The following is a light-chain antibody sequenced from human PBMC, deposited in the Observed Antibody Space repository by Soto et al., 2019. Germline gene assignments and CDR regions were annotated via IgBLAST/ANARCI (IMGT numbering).Light chain of an antibody. CDR2: EVS. CDR3: SSYTSSSTLYV. CDR1: SSDVGGYNY. Sequence: QSALTQPASVSGSPGQSITISCTGTSSDVGGYNYVSWYQQHPGKAPKLMIYEVSNRPSGVSNRCSGSKSGNTASLPISGLQAEDEADYYCSSYTSSSTLYVFGTGTKVTVL. V-gene: IGLV2-14*01. J-gene: IGLJ1*01.